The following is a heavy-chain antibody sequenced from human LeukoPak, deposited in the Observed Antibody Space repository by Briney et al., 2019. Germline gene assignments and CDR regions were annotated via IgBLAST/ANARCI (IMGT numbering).Heavy chain of an antibody. J-gene: IGHJ4*02. CDR2: IKLDGSEK. CDR1: GFTFGGYW. CDR3: ARLGGPYYASH. V-gene: IGHV3-7*01. D-gene: IGHD1-26*01. Sequence: GGSLRLSCAASGFTFGGYWMSWVRQAPGKGLGWVANIKLDGSEKYFVDSVKGRFTISRDNAKNSLFLQMNTLRAEDTAVYYCARLGGPYYASHWGQGTLVTVSS.